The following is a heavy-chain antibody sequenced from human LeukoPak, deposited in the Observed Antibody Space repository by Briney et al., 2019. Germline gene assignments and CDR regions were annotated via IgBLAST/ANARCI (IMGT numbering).Heavy chain of an antibody. CDR1: GFTFSGYA. J-gene: IGHJ4*02. Sequence: GGSLKLSCAASGFTFSGYAVHWVRQASGKGLEWVGRIRSKANSYATAYAASVKGRFTISRDDSKNTAYLQMNSLKTEDTAVYYCTRHCSSTSCSLFDYWGQGTLVTVSS. V-gene: IGHV3-73*01. CDR3: TRHCSSTSCSLFDY. CDR2: IRSKANSYAT. D-gene: IGHD2-2*01.